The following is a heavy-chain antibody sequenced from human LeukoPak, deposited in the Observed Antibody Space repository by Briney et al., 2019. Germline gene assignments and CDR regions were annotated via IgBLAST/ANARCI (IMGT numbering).Heavy chain of an antibody. V-gene: IGHV4-59*12. CDR1: GGSIYNYY. J-gene: IGHJ3*02. Sequence: SETLSLTCTVSGGSIYNYYWSWIRQPPGRQLEWIGYISFSGKTDSNPSLKSRVTISVDTSKNQFSLKLSSVTAADTAVYYCARDLVEPDAFDIWGQGTMVTVSS. D-gene: IGHD2-15*01. CDR2: ISFSGKT. CDR3: ARDLVEPDAFDI.